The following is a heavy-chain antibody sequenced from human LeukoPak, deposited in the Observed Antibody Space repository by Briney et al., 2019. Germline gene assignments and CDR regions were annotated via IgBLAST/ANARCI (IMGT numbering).Heavy chain of an antibody. Sequence: GGSLRLSCAASGFTFSSYWMSWVRQAPGKGLEWVSYISSSGSTIYYADSVKGRFTISRDNAKNSLYLQMNSLRAEDTAVYYCARDGASTVTFYYYYGMDVWGQGTTVTVSS. D-gene: IGHD4-17*01. J-gene: IGHJ6*02. V-gene: IGHV3-48*04. CDR3: ARDGASTVTFYYYYGMDV. CDR2: ISSSGSTI. CDR1: GFTFSSYW.